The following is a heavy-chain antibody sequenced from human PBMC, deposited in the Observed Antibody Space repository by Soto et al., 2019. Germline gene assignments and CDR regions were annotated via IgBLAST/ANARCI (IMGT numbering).Heavy chain of an antibody. CDR2: INYSGST. V-gene: IGHV4-31*03. CDR1: VGSIRSGGYD. J-gene: IGHJ4*02. CDR3: ARVTSGYDSSARIDS. Sequence: QVQLQESGPGLVKPSQTLSLTCSVSVGSIRSGGYDWSWIRQHPGKGLECIGYINYSGSTYYNPSLKSRVTISVDMSRNQFSLKLSSVTAADTAVYYCARVTSGYDSSARIDSWGQGTLVTVSS. D-gene: IGHD5-12*01.